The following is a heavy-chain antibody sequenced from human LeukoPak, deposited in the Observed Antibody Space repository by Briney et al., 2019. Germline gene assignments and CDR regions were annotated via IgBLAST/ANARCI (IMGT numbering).Heavy chain of an antibody. V-gene: IGHV4-4*07. D-gene: IGHD3-22*01. Sequence: SETLSLTCTVSGGSISSYYWSWIRQPAGKGLEWIGRIYTSGSTNYNPSLKSRATISVDTSKNQFSLKLRSVTAADTAVYYCARHLRWLSIYYFNYWGQGTLLTVSS. CDR1: GGSISSYY. CDR3: ARHLRWLSIYYFNY. CDR2: IYTSGST. J-gene: IGHJ4*02.